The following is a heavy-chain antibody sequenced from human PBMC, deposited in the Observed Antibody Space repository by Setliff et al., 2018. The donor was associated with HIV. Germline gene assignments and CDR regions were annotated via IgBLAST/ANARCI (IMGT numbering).Heavy chain of an antibody. D-gene: IGHD3-22*01. V-gene: IGHV1-69*06. CDR3: ARAYFSVVIKYMDV. CDR1: GGTFSNYA. CDR2: IIPMFGTA. J-gene: IGHJ6*03. Sequence: GASVKVSCKASGGTFSNYAVTWVRQAPGQGLEWMGGIIPMFGTANHAQKFQGRVTITADTSTGTAYMELSSLRSEDTAVYYCARAYFSVVIKYMDVWGKGTTVTVSS.